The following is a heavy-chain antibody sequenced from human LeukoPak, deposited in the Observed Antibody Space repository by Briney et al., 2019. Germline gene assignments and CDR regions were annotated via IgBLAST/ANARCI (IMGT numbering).Heavy chain of an antibody. J-gene: IGHJ3*02. Sequence: PGGSLRLSCAASGFTFSSYWMSWVRQAPGKGLEWVANIKQDGSEKYYVDSVKGRFTISRDNAKDTLYLQMNSLRAEDTAVYYCARRPIFGMLEGDDSFDIWGRGTMVTVSS. D-gene: IGHD3-3*01. CDR3: ARRPIFGMLEGDDSFDI. CDR2: IKQDGSEK. V-gene: IGHV3-7*01. CDR1: GFTFSSYW.